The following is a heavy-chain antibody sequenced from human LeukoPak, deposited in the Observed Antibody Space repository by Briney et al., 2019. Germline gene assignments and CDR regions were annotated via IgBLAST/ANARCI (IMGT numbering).Heavy chain of an antibody. D-gene: IGHD3-22*01. Sequence: PGGSLRLSCAASGFTFSSYGMHWVRQAPGKGLEWVAVIWYDGSNKYYADSVKGRFTISRDNSKNTLYLQMNSLRAEDTAVYYCAKGLRREYYYDSSGYSPFDYWGQGTLVTVSS. CDR3: AKGLRREYYYDSSGYSPFDY. CDR2: IWYDGSNK. V-gene: IGHV3-33*06. J-gene: IGHJ4*02. CDR1: GFTFSSYG.